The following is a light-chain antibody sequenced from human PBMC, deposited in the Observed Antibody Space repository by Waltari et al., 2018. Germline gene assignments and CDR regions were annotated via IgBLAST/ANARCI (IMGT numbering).Light chain of an antibody. CDR3: SSYTSSSTYV. CDR1: RRSVGGYNY. V-gene: IGLV2-14*01. Sequence: QSALTQPASVSGSPGQSTPISCPVTRRSVGGYNYVSRYQQHPGKAPNLMIYDVSKRPSGVSNRFSGSKSGNTASLTISGLQAEDEADYYCSSYTSSSTYVFGTGTKVTVL. CDR2: DVS. J-gene: IGLJ1*01.